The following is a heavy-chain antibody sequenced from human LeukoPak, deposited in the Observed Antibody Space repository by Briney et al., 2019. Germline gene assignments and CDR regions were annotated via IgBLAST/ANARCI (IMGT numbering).Heavy chain of an antibody. CDR3: ATDDNSGSDY. V-gene: IGHV3-7*01. CDR1: GFTLSSYW. J-gene: IGHJ4*02. Sequence: GGSLRLSCAASGFTLSSYWMCWVRQAPGKGLEWVANIKRDGSEKYYVDSVKGRFTISRDNAKNSLYLQMNSLRAEDTAVYYCATDDNSGSDYWGQGTLVTVSS. CDR2: IKRDGSEK. D-gene: IGHD3-22*01.